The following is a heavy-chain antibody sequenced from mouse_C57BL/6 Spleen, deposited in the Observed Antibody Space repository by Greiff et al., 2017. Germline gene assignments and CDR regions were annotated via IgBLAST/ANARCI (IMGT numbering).Heavy chain of an antibody. CDR2: INPYNGGT. J-gene: IGHJ4*01. V-gene: IGHV1-19*01. CDR3: ARLGLDYAMDY. Sequence: EVKLLESGPVLVKPGASVKMSCKSTEYTFPAYYMNWVKQSHGKSLELIGVINPYNGGTCYHHKFKGQATLTVDKSYSTAYMEINRLTSEDSAIYYCARLGLDYAMDYWGQGTSVTVSS. CDR1: EYTFPAYY. D-gene: IGHD2-2*01.